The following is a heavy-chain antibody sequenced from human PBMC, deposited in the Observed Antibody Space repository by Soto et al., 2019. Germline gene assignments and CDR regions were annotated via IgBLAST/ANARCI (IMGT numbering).Heavy chain of an antibody. CDR2: ISYDGSNQ. V-gene: IGHV3-30*18. CDR1: GFTFNIYG. J-gene: IGHJ4*02. CDR3: AKDQASGQGSFDS. Sequence: GGSLRLSCAASGFTFNIYGMHWVRQAPDKGLEWVALISYDGSNQYYADSVKGRFTTSRDNSKNTLFLQMNSLRADDTAVYYCAKDQASGQGSFDSWGQGTLVTVSS.